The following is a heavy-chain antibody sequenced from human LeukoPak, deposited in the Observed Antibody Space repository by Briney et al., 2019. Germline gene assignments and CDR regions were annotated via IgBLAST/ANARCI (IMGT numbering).Heavy chain of an antibody. J-gene: IGHJ4*02. D-gene: IGHD3-9*01. CDR1: GGSISSGTYY. V-gene: IGHV4-61*02. CDR2: IHTDGTI. CDR3: AREAVVDFSPFDY. Sequence: SGTLSLTCTVSGGSISSGTYYWSWIRQPAGKGLEWIGRIHTDGTINYSPSLRSRVTISLDTSKNQVSLKLTSVTAADTAVYYCAREAVVDFSPFDYWGQGTLVTVSS.